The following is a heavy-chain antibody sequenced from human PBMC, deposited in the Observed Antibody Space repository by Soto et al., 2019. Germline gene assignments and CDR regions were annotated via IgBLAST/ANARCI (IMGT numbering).Heavy chain of an antibody. V-gene: IGHV3-23*01. J-gene: IGHJ4*02. CDR1: GFTFSSYA. CDR3: AKDLGYSSGWSYGYFDY. D-gene: IGHD6-19*01. CDR2: ISGSGGST. Sequence: EVQLLESGGGLVQPGGSLRLSCAASGFTFSSYAMSWVRQAPGKGLEWVSAISGSGGSTYYADSVKGRFTISRDNSKNALYLQMNRLRAEDTAVYYCAKDLGYSSGWSYGYFDYCGQGTLVTVSS.